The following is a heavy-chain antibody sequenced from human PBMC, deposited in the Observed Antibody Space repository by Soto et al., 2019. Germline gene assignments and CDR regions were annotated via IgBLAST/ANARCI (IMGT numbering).Heavy chain of an antibody. CDR3: ARGNSYYYDSSGYYYYYFDY. V-gene: IGHV1-69*13. CDR2: IIPIFGTA. J-gene: IGHJ4*02. D-gene: IGHD3-22*01. Sequence: SVKVSCKASGGTFSSYAISWVRQAPGQGLEWMGGIIPIFGTANYAQKFQGRVTITADESTSTAYMELSSLRSEDTAVYYCARGNSYYYDSSGYYYYYFDYWGQGTLVTVSS. CDR1: GGTFSSYA.